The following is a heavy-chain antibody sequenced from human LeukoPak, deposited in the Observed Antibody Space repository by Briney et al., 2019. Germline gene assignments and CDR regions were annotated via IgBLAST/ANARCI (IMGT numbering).Heavy chain of an antibody. CDR3: ARDPGIAAAGTVGYFDS. J-gene: IGHJ4*02. Sequence: GGSLRLSCAASGFTFSSYWMSWVRQTPGKGLEWVANIKQEGSARYYVDSVTGRFTISRDNAMNSLYLQMNSLRVEDTAVYYCARDPGIAAAGTVGYFDSWGQGILVTVSS. CDR1: GFTFSSYW. D-gene: IGHD6-13*01. V-gene: IGHV3-7*01. CDR2: IKQEGSAR.